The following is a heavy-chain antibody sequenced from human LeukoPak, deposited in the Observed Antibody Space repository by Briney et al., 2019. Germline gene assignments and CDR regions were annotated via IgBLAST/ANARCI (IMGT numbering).Heavy chain of an antibody. CDR2: MNPNSGNT. D-gene: IGHD3-10*01. CDR1: GYTFTSYD. Sequence: ASVKVSCKASGYTFTSYDINWVRQATGQGLEWMGWMNPNSGNTGYAQKFQGRVTLTRNTSISPAYMELSSLRSEDTAVYYCARSVMVRGVIYRYYMDAWGKGTTVTVSS. J-gene: IGHJ6*03. CDR3: ARSVMVRGVIYRYYMDA. V-gene: IGHV1-8*03.